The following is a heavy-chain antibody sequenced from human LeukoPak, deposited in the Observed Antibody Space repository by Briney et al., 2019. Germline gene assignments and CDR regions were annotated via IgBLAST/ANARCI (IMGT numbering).Heavy chain of an antibody. CDR3: ARSNVDSSSWYYYYYYMDV. Sequence: GSSVKVSCKASGYTFTSYGISWVRQAPGQGLEWMGWISAYNGNTNYAQKLQGRVTMTTDTSTSTAYMELRSLRSDDTAVYYCARSNVDSSSWYYYYYYMDVWGKGTTVTVSS. D-gene: IGHD6-13*01. CDR2: ISAYNGNT. CDR1: GYTFTSYG. J-gene: IGHJ6*03. V-gene: IGHV1-18*01.